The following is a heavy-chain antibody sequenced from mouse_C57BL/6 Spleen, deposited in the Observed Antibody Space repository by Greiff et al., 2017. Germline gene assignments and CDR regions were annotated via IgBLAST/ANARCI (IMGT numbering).Heavy chain of an antibody. J-gene: IGHJ3*01. Sequence: QVQLQQSGAELVRPGTSVKLSCKASGYTFTSYWMHWVKQRPGQGLEWIGVIDPSDSYTNYNQKFKGKATLTVDTSSSTAYMQLSSLTSEDSAVYYCARERTVAYWGQGTLVTVSA. CDR2: IDPSDSYT. CDR3: ARERTVAY. V-gene: IGHV1-59*01. D-gene: IGHD4-1*01. CDR1: GYTFTSYW.